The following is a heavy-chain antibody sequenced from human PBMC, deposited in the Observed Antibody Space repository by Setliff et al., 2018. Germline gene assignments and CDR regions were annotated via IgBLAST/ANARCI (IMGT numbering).Heavy chain of an antibody. Sequence: PSETLSLTCTVPGGSISSISYYWGWIRQPPGKGLEWIGTVYDSGTTYYNPSLKSRVTIFVDTSKNQFSLNLSSVTAADTGVYYCASYRYQVPYDYWGQGILVTVSS. D-gene: IGHD2-2*01. CDR2: VYDSGTT. CDR1: GGSISSISYY. V-gene: IGHV4-39*01. J-gene: IGHJ4*02. CDR3: ASYRYQVPYDY.